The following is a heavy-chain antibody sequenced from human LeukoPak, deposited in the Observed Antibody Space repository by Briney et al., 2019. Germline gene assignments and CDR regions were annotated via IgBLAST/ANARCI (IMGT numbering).Heavy chain of an antibody. CDR1: GCTFTGYY. J-gene: IGHJ4*02. D-gene: IGHD6-13*01. CDR3: ARGTLAAAGFDY. Sequence: ASVKVSCKASGCTFTGYYMHWLRQAPGQGLEWMGYIYPNSGGTKYAQKFQGRVTMTRDTSISTTYMELSDLRSDDTAVYYCARGTLAAAGFDYWGQETLVTVSS. V-gene: IGHV1-2*02. CDR2: IYPNSGGT.